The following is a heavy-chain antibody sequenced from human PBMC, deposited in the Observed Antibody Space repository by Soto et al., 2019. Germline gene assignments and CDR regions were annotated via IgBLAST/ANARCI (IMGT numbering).Heavy chain of an antibody. Sequence: QVQLQQWGAGLLKPSETLSLTCAVYGGSFSGYYWNWIRQPPGKGLEWIGEINHSGSTNYNPSLKSRVTIPVDTSTNQFSLKLSSVTAADTAVYYCARGWGRVFDYWGQGTLVTVSS. CDR2: INHSGST. V-gene: IGHV4-34*01. CDR1: GGSFSGYY. J-gene: IGHJ4*02. D-gene: IGHD7-27*01. CDR3: ARGWGRVFDY.